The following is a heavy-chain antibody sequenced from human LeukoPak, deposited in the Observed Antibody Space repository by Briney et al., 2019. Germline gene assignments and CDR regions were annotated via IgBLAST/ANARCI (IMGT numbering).Heavy chain of an antibody. D-gene: IGHD5-12*01. J-gene: IGHJ4*02. CDR3: ARETRDGYNSFDY. Sequence: GRSLRLSCAASGFTFSSYGMHWVRQAPGKGLEWVAVIWYDGSNKYHADSVKGRFTISRDNSKDTLYLQMNSPRAEDTAVYYCARETRDGYNSFDYWGQGTLVTVSS. CDR1: GFTFSSYG. CDR2: IWYDGSNK. V-gene: IGHV3-33*01.